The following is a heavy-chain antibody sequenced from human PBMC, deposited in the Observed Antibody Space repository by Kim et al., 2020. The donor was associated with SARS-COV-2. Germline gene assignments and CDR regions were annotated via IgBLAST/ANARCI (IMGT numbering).Heavy chain of an antibody. V-gene: IGHV3-11*06. CDR1: GFSLSDYY. CDR3: TREIRGYSGSGGA. D-gene: IGHD5-12*01. J-gene: IGHJ5*02. Sequence: GGSLRLSCAASGFSLSDYYMSWIRQAPGKGLEWVSYISSSSSDTNYAGSVKGRFTISRDNAKNSLYLQMNSLRDEDTAVYYCTREIRGYSGSGGAWGQGTLVTVSS. CDR2: ISSSSSDT.